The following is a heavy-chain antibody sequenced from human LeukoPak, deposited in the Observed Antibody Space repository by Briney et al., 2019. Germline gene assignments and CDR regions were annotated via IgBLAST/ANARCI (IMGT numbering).Heavy chain of an antibody. CDR1: GYSISSGYY. J-gene: IGHJ4*02. D-gene: IGHD3-10*01. V-gene: IGHV4-38-2*01. CDR2: INHSGST. CDR3: ARGWATMVRGPRNYFDY. Sequence: SETLSLTCAVSGYSISSGYYWGWIRQPPGKGLEWIGEINHSGSTNYNPSLKSRVTISVDTSKNQFSLKLSSVTAADTAVYYCARGWATMVRGPRNYFDYWGQGTLVTVSS.